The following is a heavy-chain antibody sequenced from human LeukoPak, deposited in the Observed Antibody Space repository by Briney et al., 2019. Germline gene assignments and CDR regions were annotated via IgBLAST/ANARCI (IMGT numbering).Heavy chain of an antibody. J-gene: IGHJ4*02. CDR1: GGSFSGYY. CDR3: ARRVTRLRDFDY. Sequence: SETLSLTCAVYGGSFSGYYWSWIRQPPGKGLEWIGEINHSGSTNYNPSLKSRVTISVDKSKNQFSLKLSSVTAADTAVYYCARRVTRLRDFDYWGQGTLVTVSS. CDR2: INHSGST. V-gene: IGHV4-34*01. D-gene: IGHD4-17*01.